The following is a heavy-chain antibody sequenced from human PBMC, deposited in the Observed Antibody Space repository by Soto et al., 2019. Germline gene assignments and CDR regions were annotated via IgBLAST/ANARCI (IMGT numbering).Heavy chain of an antibody. J-gene: IGHJ4*02. Sequence: PWGSLRLSCAASGFTFISYAISFFRQAPGKGLEWVSAISGSGGSTYYADSVKGRFTISRDNSKNTLYLQMNSLRAEDTAVYYCATAAARIAARPDWGQGTLVTVSS. V-gene: IGHV3-23*01. CDR2: ISGSGGST. CDR3: ATAAARIAARPD. D-gene: IGHD6-6*01. CDR1: GFTFISYA.